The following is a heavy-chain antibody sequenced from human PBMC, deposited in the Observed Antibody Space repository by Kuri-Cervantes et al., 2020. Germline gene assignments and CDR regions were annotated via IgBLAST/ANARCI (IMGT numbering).Heavy chain of an antibody. J-gene: IGHJ4*02. Sequence: GGSLRLSCAASGFTFDDYGMSWVRQAPGKGLEWVSGINWNVGSTVYADSVKGRFTISRDNAKNSLYLQMYSLRAEDSGMYYCATDPPLYRTIWYNRDYWGQGTLVTVSS. CDR1: GFTFDDYG. V-gene: IGHV3-20*04. D-gene: IGHD1-14*01. CDR3: ATDPPLYRTIWYNRDY. CDR2: INWNVGST.